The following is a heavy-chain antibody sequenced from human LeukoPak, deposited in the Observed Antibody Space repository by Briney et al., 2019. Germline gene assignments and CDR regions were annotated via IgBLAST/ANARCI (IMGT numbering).Heavy chain of an antibody. CDR1: GFTFSSYA. D-gene: IGHD3-10*01. J-gene: IGHJ4*02. V-gene: IGHV3-23*01. Sequence: GGSLRLSCAASGFTFSSYAMSWVRQAPGKGLEWVSAISGSGGSTYYADSVKGRFTISRDNSKKTLYLEMNSLIGKATAINYXXXDXEFGELLYSGXSSEXXFDXWGQGTLVTVSS. CDR2: ISGSGGST. CDR3: XXDXEFGELLYSGXSSEXXFDX.